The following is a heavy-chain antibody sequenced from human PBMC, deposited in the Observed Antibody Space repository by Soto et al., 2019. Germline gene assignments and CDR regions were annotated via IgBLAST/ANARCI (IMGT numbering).Heavy chain of an antibody. V-gene: IGHV3-30*18. CDR1: GFTFSSYG. CDR3: AKAEFSSSWYYFDY. J-gene: IGHJ4*02. CDR2: ISYDGSNK. Sequence: GSLRLSCAASGFTFSSYGMHWVRQAPGKGLEWVAVISYDGSNKYYADSVKGRFTISRDNSKNTLYLQMNSLRAEDTAVYYCAKAEFSSSWYYFDYWGQGTLVTVSS. D-gene: IGHD6-13*01.